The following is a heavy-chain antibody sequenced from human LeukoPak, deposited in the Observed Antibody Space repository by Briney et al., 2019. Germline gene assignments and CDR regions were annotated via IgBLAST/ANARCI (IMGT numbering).Heavy chain of an antibody. J-gene: IGHJ4*02. CDR1: GGSISSYY. D-gene: IGHD3-16*01. Sequence: PSETLSLTCTVSGGSISSYYWSWIRQPPGKGLEWIGYIYYSGSTNYNPSLKSRVTISVDTSKNQFSLKLSSVTAADTAVYYCARYGLAGYYFDYLGQGTLVTVSS. CDR3: ARYGLAGYYFDY. V-gene: IGHV4-59*01. CDR2: IYYSGST.